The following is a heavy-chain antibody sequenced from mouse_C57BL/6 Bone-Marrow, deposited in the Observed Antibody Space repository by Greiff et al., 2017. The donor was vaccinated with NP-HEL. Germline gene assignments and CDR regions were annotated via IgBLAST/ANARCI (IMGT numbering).Heavy chain of an antibody. CDR1: DYTFTSYW. CDR3: ARRLTY. V-gene: IGHV1-69*01. J-gene: IGHJ3*01. D-gene: IGHD1-3*01. Sequence: QVQLQQPGAELVMPGASVKLSCKASDYTFTSYWMHWVKQRPGQGLEWIGEIDPSDSYTNYNQKFKGKSTLTVDKSSSTAYMQLSSLTSEDSAVYYCARRLTYWGQGTLVTVSA. CDR2: IDPSDSYT.